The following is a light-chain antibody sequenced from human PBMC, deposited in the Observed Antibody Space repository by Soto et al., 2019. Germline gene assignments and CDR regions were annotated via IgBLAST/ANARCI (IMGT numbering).Light chain of an antibody. J-gene: IGKJ1*01. CDR2: GAS. Sequence: DIVLTQSPDTLSLSPVERATLSCSASQSVSSSYLAWYQQKPGQAPRLLIYGASSRATGIPDRFGGSGSGTDFTLTISSLEPEDFAVYYCQPSHNWPRTFGQGTKVDIK. V-gene: IGKV3D-20*02. CDR3: QPSHNWPRT. CDR1: QSVSSSY.